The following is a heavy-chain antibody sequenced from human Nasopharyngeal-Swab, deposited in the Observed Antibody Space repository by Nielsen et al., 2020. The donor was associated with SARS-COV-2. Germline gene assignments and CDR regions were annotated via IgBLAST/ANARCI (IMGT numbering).Heavy chain of an antibody. CDR2: IKQDGSEK. Sequence: WIPQPPGKGLEWVANIKQDGSEKYYVDSVKGRFTISRDNAKNSLYLQMNSLRAEDTAVYYCARDLGITMVRGVTRDNWFDPWGQGTLVTVSS. V-gene: IGHV3-7*01. CDR3: ARDLGITMVRGVTRDNWFDP. D-gene: IGHD3-10*01. J-gene: IGHJ5*02.